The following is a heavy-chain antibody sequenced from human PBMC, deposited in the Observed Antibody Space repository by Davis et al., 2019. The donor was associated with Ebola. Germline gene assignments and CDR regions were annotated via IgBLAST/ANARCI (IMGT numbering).Heavy chain of an antibody. CDR3: ARVSSREYCSSTSCFDF. Sequence: ASVKVSCKASGYTFTTYNINWLRQAPGQGLEWVGWSNTYNGNTNYAPDFQGRVTMTTDTSTNTAYMDLRNLDFDDTAVYYGARVSSREYCSSTSCFDFWGQGTLVTVSS. V-gene: IGHV1-18*04. D-gene: IGHD2-2*01. J-gene: IGHJ4*03. CDR2: SNTYNGNT. CDR1: GYTFTTYN.